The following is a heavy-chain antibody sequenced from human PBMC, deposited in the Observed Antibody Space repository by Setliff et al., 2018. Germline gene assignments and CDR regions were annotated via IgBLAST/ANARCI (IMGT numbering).Heavy chain of an antibody. CDR2: IMPGRDT. D-gene: IGHD3-10*01. V-gene: IGHV4-34*10. CDR3: ARYPCRLPELAIYGSFDY. CDR1: GDSLSGYY. J-gene: IGHJ4*02. Sequence: PSETLSLTCAVYGDSLSGYYWSWIRQSPKKGLEWIGEIMPGRDTLYSPSLESRLTITIDTSKSQFSLKLTSVTAADTAVYYCARYPCRLPELAIYGSFDYWGQGALVTVSS.